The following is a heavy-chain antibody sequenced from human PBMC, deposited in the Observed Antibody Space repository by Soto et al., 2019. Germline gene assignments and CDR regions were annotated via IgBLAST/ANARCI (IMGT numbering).Heavy chain of an antibody. CDR3: ARGYYGSGSYCLAG. Sequence: SEALSLTCTVSGGSISSYYWSWIRQPPGKGLEWIGYIYYSGSTNYNPSLKSRVTISVDTSKNQFSLKLSSVTAADTAVYYCARGYYGSGSYCLAGWGQGTLVTVS. V-gene: IGHV4-59*01. CDR1: GGSISSYY. J-gene: IGHJ4*02. CDR2: IYYSGST. D-gene: IGHD3-10*01.